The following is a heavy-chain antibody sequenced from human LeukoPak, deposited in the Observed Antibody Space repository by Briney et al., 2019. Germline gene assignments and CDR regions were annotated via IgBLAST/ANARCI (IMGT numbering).Heavy chain of an antibody. CDR1: GYSISSGYY. Sequence: PSETLSLTCAVSGYSISSGYYWGWIRQPPGKGLEWIGSIYQSGSTYYNPSLKSRVTISVDTSKNQFSLKLSSVTAADTAVYYCANGELLPERFDYWGQGTLVTVSS. CDR3: ANGELLPERFDY. CDR2: IYQSGST. V-gene: IGHV4-38-2*01. D-gene: IGHD3-10*01. J-gene: IGHJ4*02.